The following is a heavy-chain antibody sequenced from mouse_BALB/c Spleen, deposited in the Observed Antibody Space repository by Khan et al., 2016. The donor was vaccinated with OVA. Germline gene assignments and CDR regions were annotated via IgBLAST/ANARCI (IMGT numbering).Heavy chain of an antibody. CDR2: ISTYYGDV. CDR1: GYTFTDFT. V-gene: IGHV1S137*01. Sequence: QVQLKESGAELVRPGVSVKISCKGSGYTFTDFTIHWVKQSHALSLEWIGVISTYYGDVTYNQKFKGKATMTVDKSSSPTYMELARLTSEDSAIYYCTRGAGGSRFAYGGQGTLVTVSA. J-gene: IGHJ3*01. CDR3: TRGAGGSRFAY.